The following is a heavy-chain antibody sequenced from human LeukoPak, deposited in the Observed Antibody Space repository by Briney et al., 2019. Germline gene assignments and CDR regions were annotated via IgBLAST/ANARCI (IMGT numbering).Heavy chain of an antibody. CDR2: INPNSGGT. V-gene: IGHV1-2*02. CDR3: ARSTPDLQLPQY. D-gene: IGHD5-18*01. Sequence: ASVKVSCKASGYTFTGYYMHWVRQAPGQGLEWMGWINPNSGGTNYAQKFQGRVTMTRDTSISTAYMERSRLRSDDTAVYYCARSTPDLQLPQYWGQGTLVTVSS. J-gene: IGHJ4*02. CDR1: GYTFTGYY.